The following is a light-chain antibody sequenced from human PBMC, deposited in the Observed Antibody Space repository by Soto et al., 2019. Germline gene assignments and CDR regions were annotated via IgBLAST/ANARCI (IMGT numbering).Light chain of an antibody. J-gene: IGKJ4*01. Sequence: DIQMTQSPSTLSASVGDRVTITCRASPSISSWLAWYQQKPGKAPKLLIYDASSLESGVPSRFSGSGSDTEFTLTINNLQPDDFATYHCQQYNRYSLTFGGGTKVDIK. V-gene: IGKV1-5*01. CDR2: DAS. CDR3: QQYNRYSLT. CDR1: PSISSW.